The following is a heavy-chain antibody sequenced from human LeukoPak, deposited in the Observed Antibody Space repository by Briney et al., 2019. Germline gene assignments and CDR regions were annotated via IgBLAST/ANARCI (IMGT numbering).Heavy chain of an antibody. CDR3: AKDASNYDSSGYYYY. CDR1: GFTFSTYA. Sequence: GGSLRLSCAASGFTFSTYAMIWVRQVPGKGLEWVSAISGSGGRTYYADSVKGRFTISRDNSKNTLYLQINSLRAEDTAVYYCAKDASNYDSSGYYYYWGQGTLVTVSS. CDR2: ISGSGGRT. J-gene: IGHJ4*02. D-gene: IGHD3-22*01. V-gene: IGHV3-23*01.